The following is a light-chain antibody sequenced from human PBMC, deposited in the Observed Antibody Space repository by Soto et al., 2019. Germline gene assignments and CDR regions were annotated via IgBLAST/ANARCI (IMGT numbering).Light chain of an antibody. V-gene: IGLV2-14*01. CDR1: NSDVGASKF. CDR2: EVD. J-gene: IGLJ1*01. Sequence: QSALTQPASVSGSPGQSISISCTGTNSDVGASKFVSWFQQHPGQAPKLIISEVDRRPSGVSNRFSGSKSGNTASLTISGLLAEDEADYYCSSYLMRSTFRVFGTGTKLTVL. CDR3: SSYLMRSTFRV.